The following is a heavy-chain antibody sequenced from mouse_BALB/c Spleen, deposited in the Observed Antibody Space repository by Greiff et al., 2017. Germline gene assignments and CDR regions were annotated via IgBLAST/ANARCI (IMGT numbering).Heavy chain of an antibody. CDR1: GYTFTSYY. J-gene: IGHJ4*01. Sequence: QVQLQQSGAELVKPGASVKLSCKASGYTFTSYYMYWVKQRPGQGLEWIGEINPSNGGTNFNEKFKSKATLTVDKSSSTAYMELSSLTSEDSAVYYCARGYEYDEIWMDYWGQGTSVTVSS. D-gene: IGHD2-4*01. CDR2: INPSNGGT. V-gene: IGHV1-53*01. CDR3: ARGYEYDEIWMDY.